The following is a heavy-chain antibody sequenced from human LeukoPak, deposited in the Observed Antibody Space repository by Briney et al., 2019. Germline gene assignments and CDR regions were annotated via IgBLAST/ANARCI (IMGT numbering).Heavy chain of an antibody. Sequence: SGGSLRLSCAASGFTFSSYSMNWVRQAPGKGLEWVSYISSSSSTIYYVDSVKGRFTISRDNAKNSLYLQMNSLRAEDTAVYYCARKTIGGFDYWGQGTLVTVSS. CDR1: GFTFSSYS. CDR2: ISSSSSTI. D-gene: IGHD3-10*01. J-gene: IGHJ4*02. V-gene: IGHV3-48*01. CDR3: ARKTIGGFDY.